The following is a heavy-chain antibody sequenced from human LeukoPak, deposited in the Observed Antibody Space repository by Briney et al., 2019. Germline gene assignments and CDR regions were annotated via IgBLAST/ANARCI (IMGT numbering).Heavy chain of an antibody. CDR3: ARDTAAAPGGLTRYYFDY. CDR2: IYHSGNT. J-gene: IGHJ4*02. CDR1: GYSISSGYY. Sequence: PSETLSLTCTVSGYSISSGYYWGWIRQPPGKGLEWIGSIYHSGNTYYNPSLKSRVTMSVDTSKNQFSLRLSSVTAADTAVYYCARDTAAAPGGLTRYYFDYWGQGTLVTVSS. D-gene: IGHD6-13*01. V-gene: IGHV4-38-2*02.